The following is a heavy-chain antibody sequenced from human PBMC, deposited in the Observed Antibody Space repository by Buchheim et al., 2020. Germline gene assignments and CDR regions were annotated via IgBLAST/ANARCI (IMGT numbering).Heavy chain of an antibody. Sequence: QVQLVESGGGVVQPGRSLRLSCAASGFTFSSYGMHWVRQAPGKGLEWVAVISYDGSNKYYADSVKGRFTISRDNSKNTRDVQMNSLRAEDTAVYYCAKAGTNYYDSSGSPYYFDYWGQGTL. CDR2: ISYDGSNK. D-gene: IGHD3-22*01. CDR3: AKAGTNYYDSSGSPYYFDY. V-gene: IGHV3-30*18. J-gene: IGHJ4*02. CDR1: GFTFSSYG.